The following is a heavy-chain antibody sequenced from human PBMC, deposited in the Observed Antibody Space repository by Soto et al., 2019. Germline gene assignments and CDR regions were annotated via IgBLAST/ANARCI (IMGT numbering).Heavy chain of an antibody. CDR3: ASGGSSLNFDS. D-gene: IGHD6-6*01. Sequence: ASVKVSCRASGYTFTSYGISWVRQAPGQGLEWMGWISAYNGSTSYADSVKGRFTISRDNAKNTLYLQMNSLRAEDTAVYYCASGGSSLNFDSWGQGTLVTVSS. V-gene: IGHV1-18*01. CDR2: ISAYNGST. J-gene: IGHJ4*02. CDR1: GYTFTSYG.